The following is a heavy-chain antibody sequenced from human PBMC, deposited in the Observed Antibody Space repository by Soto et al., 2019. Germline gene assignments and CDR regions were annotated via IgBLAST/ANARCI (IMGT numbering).Heavy chain of an antibody. Sequence: PSETLSLTCTASGGSLSSYYWRWRRQPPGKGLEWSGYIYYSGSTNYNPSLKSRVTISVDTSKNQFSLKLSSVTAADTAVYYCARRYGASFDYWGQGTLVTVSS. CDR3: ARRYGASFDY. J-gene: IGHJ4*02. D-gene: IGHD4-17*01. CDR1: GGSLSSYY. V-gene: IGHV4-59*01. CDR2: IYYSGST.